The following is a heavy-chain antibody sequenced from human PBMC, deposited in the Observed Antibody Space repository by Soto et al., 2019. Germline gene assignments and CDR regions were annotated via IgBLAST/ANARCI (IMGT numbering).Heavy chain of an antibody. CDR1: GGSFSGYY. V-gene: IGHV4-34*01. J-gene: IGHJ6*02. CDR2: INHRGST. Sequence: PSEALALTCAVYGGSFSGYYWSWIRQPPGKGLEWIGEINHRGSTNYNPSLKSRVTISVDTSKNQFSLKLSSVTAADTAVYYCERHREQVPDAVRRVYYYYGMDVWGQGNTVS. D-gene: IGHD2-2*01. CDR3: ERHREQVPDAVRRVYYYYGMDV.